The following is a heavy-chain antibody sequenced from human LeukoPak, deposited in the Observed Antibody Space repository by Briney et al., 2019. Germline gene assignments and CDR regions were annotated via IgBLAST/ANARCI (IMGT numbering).Heavy chain of an antibody. V-gene: IGHV3-23*01. J-gene: IGHJ4*02. CDR2: ISGSGGST. Sequence: PGGSLRLSCAPSGFTFSSYDMSWVRQAPGKGLEWVSAISGSGGSTYYADSVKGRFTICRDNSKNTLYLQMNSLRAEDTAVYYGAKDPQMGSDFWSGYYPSFVYWGQGTLVTVSS. CDR1: GFTFSSYD. CDR3: AKDPQMGSDFWSGYYPSFVY. D-gene: IGHD3-3*01.